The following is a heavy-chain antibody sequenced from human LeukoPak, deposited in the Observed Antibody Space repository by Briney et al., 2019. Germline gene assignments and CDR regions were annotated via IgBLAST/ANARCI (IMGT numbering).Heavy chain of an antibody. D-gene: IGHD6-13*01. CDR3: ARARIAAPLLDY. V-gene: IGHV3-11*06. J-gene: IGHJ4*02. CDR1: GFIFSDYY. CDR2: IDGSSSRT. Sequence: PGGSLRLSCAAPGFIFSDYYMAWMRQAPGKGLEWVSYIDGSSSRTKYADSVKGRLTISRDNAKNSLYLQMNSLRVEDTAVYFCARARIAAPLLDYWGQGTLVTVSS.